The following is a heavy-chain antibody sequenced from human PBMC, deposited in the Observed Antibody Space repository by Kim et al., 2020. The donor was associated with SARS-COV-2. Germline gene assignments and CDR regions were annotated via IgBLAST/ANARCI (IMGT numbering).Heavy chain of an antibody. CDR1: GFTFSSSW. CDR3: VRRGPWAFMIVVLLCEEGSLGLYDSTTNRYNSFNY. Sequence: GGSLRLSCAASGFTFSSSWMHWVCQAPEKGLEWVADIKCDGSEKYYVDSVKGRLTISRDNAKNSLYLQVNSLRAEDMTVYYCVRRGPWAFMIVVLLCEEGSLGLYDSTTNRYNSFNYWGQGTLVTVSS. J-gene: IGHJ4*02. D-gene: IGHD3-22*01. CDR2: IKCDGSEK. V-gene: IGHV3-7*03.